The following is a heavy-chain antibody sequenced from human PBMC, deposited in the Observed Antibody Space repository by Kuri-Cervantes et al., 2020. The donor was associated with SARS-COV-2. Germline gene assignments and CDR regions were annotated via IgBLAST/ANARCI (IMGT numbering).Heavy chain of an antibody. CDR1: GFTFDDYG. D-gene: IGHD2-2*01. CDR2: INWNGGST. CDR3: ALRYCSSTICRDQGYFQH. V-gene: IGHV3-20*04. J-gene: IGHJ1*01. Sequence: GESLKSSCEASGFTFDDYGMSWVRQAPGKGLEWVSGINWNGGSTGYADSVKGRFTISRDNAKNSLYLQMNSLRAEDTAVYYCALRYCSSTICRDQGYFQHWGQGTLVTVSS.